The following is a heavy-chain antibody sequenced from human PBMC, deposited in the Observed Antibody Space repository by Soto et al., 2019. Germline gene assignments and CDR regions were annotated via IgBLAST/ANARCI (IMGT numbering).Heavy chain of an antibody. Sequence: QVQLQESGPGLVKPSETLSLTCTVSGGSISSYYWSWIRQPPGKGLEWIGYIYYSGSTNYNPSLKSRVTISVDTSKNQFSLKLSSVTAADTAVYYCARDRADFWSGASDAFDIWGQGTMVTVSS. V-gene: IGHV4-59*01. CDR2: IYYSGST. D-gene: IGHD3-3*01. CDR1: GGSISSYY. J-gene: IGHJ3*02. CDR3: ARDRADFWSGASDAFDI.